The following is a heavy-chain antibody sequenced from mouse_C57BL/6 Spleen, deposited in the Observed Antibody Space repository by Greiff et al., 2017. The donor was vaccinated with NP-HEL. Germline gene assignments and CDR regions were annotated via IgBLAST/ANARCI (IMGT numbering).Heavy chain of an antibody. D-gene: IGHD2-2*01. J-gene: IGHJ4*01. CDR1: GFNIKNTY. CDR3: ARGIYYGYDEGSYYAMDY. Sequence: EVQLQQSVAELVRPGASVKLSCTASGFNIKNTYMHWVKQRPEQGLEWIGRIDPANGNTKYAPKFQGKATITADTSSNTAYLQLSSLTSEDTAIYYCARGIYYGYDEGSYYAMDYWGQGTSVTVSS. V-gene: IGHV14-3*01. CDR2: IDPANGNT.